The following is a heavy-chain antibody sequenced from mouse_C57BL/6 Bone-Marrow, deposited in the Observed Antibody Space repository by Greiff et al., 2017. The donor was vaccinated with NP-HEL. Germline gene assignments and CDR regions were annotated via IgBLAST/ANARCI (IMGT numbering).Heavy chain of an antibody. CDR2: IYPGSGST. J-gene: IGHJ3*01. V-gene: IGHV1-55*01. CDR3: ARGWFAY. Sequence: QVQLQQPVAELVKPGASVKMSCKASGYTFTSYWITWVKQRPGQGLEWIGDIYPGSGSTNYNEKFKSKATLTVDTSSSTAYMQRSSLTSEDSAVYYCARGWFAYWGQGTLVTVSA. CDR1: GYTFTSYW.